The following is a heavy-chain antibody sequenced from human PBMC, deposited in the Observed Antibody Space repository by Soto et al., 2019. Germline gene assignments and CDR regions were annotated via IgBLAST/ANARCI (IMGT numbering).Heavy chain of an antibody. J-gene: IGHJ4*02. D-gene: IGHD3-3*01. CDR3: ARRDTSGFLRYFDN. CDR2: IVPNIGTV. CDR1: GGTLSTFINYP. Sequence: AVKVSCKASGGTLSTFINYPINWVRQAPGQGLEWMGWIVPNIGTVNYAQKFQGRVTITADKSTGTAYMELSNLRSEDSALYYCARRDTSGFLRYFDNWGQGTLVTVSS. V-gene: IGHV1-69*06.